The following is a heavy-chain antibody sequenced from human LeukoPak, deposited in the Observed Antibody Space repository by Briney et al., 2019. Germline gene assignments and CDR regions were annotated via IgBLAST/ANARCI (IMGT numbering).Heavy chain of an antibody. Sequence: GGSLRLSCAASGFTLDDYAMHWVRQAPGKGLEWVAGISRNSYNIAYGDSVKGRFTISRDNAKKSLSLQMNSLGTEDTAFYYCAKSRDDGTGYYYDYWGQGVLVTVAS. CDR1: GFTLDDYA. D-gene: IGHD3-9*01. CDR3: AKSRDDGTGYYYDY. V-gene: IGHV3-9*01. J-gene: IGHJ4*02. CDR2: ISRNSYNI.